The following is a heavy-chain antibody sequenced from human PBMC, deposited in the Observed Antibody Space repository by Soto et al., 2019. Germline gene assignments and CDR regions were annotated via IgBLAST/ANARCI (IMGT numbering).Heavy chain of an antibody. CDR2: IYYSGST. J-gene: IGHJ5*02. Sequence: SETLSLTCTVSGGSISSYYWSWIRQPPGKGLEWIGYIYYSGSTNYNPSLKSRVTISVDTSKNQFSLKLSSVTAADTAVYYCAREAAGGTGKFDPWGQGTLVTVSS. V-gene: IGHV4-59*01. CDR1: GGSISSYY. D-gene: IGHD1-1*01. CDR3: AREAAGGTGKFDP.